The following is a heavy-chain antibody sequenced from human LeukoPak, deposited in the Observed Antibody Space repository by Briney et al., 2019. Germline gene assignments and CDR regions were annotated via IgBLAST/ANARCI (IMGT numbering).Heavy chain of an antibody. CDR2: INPNSGGT. J-gene: IGHJ4*02. D-gene: IGHD6-13*01. V-gene: IGHV1-2*02. CDR1: GYTFTGYY. CDR3: ARGNIAAAGNAFDY. Sequence: ASVKVSCKASGYTFTGYYMHWVRQAPGQGLEWMGWINPNSGGTNYAQKFQGRVTMTRDTSISTAYMELSTLRSDDTAVYYCARGNIAAAGNAFDYWGQGTLVIVSS.